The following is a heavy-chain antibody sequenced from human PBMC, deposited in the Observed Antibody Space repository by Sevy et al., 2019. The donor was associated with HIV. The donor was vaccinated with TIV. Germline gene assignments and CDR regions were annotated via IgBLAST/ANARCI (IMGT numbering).Heavy chain of an antibody. CDR1: GGSFSNDD. J-gene: IGHJ4*02. V-gene: IGHV4-34*01. Sequence: SETLSLTCAVYGGSFSNDDWSWIRQPPGKGLEWIGEINHSGRTNYNPSLKSRVTISIDTSKNQFSLKLTSVTAADTAVYYCARWRGTRVTMMVVVTTGYFLNWGRGALVTVSS. CDR2: INHSGRT. CDR3: ARWRGTRVTMMVVVTTGYFLN. D-gene: IGHD3-22*01.